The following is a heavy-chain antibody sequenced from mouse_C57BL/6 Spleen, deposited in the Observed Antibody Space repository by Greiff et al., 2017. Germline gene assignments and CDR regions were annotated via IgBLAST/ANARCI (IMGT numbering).Heavy chain of an antibody. CDR1: GFTFSDYY. V-gene: IGHV5-16*01. CDR3: ARGGITTVVEDYYAMDY. CDR2: INYDGSST. D-gene: IGHD1-1*01. J-gene: IGHJ4*01. Sequence: EVQRVESEGGLVQPGSSMKLSCTASGFTFSDYYMAWVRQVPEKGLEWVANINYDGSSTYYLDSLKSRFIISRDNAKNILYLQMSSLKSEDTATYYCARGGITTVVEDYYAMDYWGQGTSVTVSS.